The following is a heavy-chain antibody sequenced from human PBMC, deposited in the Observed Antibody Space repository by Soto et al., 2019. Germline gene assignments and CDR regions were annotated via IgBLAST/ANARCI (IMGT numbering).Heavy chain of an antibody. V-gene: IGHV4-61*08. Sequence: SETLSLTCTVSGGSISSRGYHWSWIRQPPGKGLEWIGYIYYSGSTNYNPSLKSRVTISVDTSKNQFSLKLSSVTAADTAVYYCARHQSIVVVTAARAFDIWGQGTMVTVSS. CDR1: GGSISSRGYH. CDR2: IYYSGST. CDR3: ARHQSIVVVTAARAFDI. D-gene: IGHD2-15*01. J-gene: IGHJ3*02.